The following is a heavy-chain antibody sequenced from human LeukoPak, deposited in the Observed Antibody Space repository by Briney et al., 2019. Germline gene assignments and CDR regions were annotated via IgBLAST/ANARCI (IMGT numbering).Heavy chain of an antibody. CDR1: GFIFSNFV. D-gene: IGHD3-10*01. J-gene: IGHJ4*02. V-gene: IGHV3-74*01. CDR3: ARDHYFKIDY. Sequence: PGGSLRLSCSTSGFIFSNFVMHWVRQAPGKGLVWVARIPTDEAPTNYAESALGRFTISRDNAKSTLFLQMNDLRAEDTAIYYCARDHYFKIDYWGQGTLVTV. CDR2: IPTDEAPT.